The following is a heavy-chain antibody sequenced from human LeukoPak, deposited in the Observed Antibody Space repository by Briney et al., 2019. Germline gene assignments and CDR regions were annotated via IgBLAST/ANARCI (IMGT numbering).Heavy chain of an antibody. J-gene: IGHJ3*02. D-gene: IGHD3-10*01. V-gene: IGHV4-34*01. CDR1: GFTFRNYW. CDR3: ARAPWIYGSGSYYDAFDI. Sequence: KPGGSLRLPCAASGFTFRNYWMTWVRQAPGKGLEWIGEINHSGSTNYNPSLKSRVTISVDTSKNQFSLKLSSVTAADTAVYYCARAPWIYGSGSYYDAFDIWGQGTMVTVSS. CDR2: INHSGST.